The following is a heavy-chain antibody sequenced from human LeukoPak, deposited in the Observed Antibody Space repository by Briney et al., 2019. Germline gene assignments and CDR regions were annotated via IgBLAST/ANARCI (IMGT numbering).Heavy chain of an antibody. Sequence: GGSLRFSCVSSGFSFSNYAMSWVRQAPGKGLEWVSSISGSGGSTHYADSVKGRFTISGDKTKNTLYLQMNSLRAEDTAVYYCAKSAYYDASGYYREYYFDYWGQGTLVTVSS. CDR1: GFSFSNYA. CDR3: AKSAYYDASGYYREYYFDY. J-gene: IGHJ4*02. V-gene: IGHV3-23*01. CDR2: ISGSGGST. D-gene: IGHD3-22*01.